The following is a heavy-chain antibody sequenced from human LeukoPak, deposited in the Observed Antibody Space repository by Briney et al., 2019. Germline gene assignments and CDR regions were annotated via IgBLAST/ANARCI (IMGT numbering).Heavy chain of an antibody. CDR1: GGSISSYY. Sequence: SETLSLTCTVSGGSISSYYWSWIRQPPGKGLEWIGYIYYSGSTNYNPSLKSRVTISVDTSKNQFSLKLSSVTAADTAVYYCARVNYYYYGVDVWGQGTTVTVSS. CDR3: ARVNYYYYGVDV. CDR2: IYYSGST. V-gene: IGHV4-59*01. J-gene: IGHJ6*02.